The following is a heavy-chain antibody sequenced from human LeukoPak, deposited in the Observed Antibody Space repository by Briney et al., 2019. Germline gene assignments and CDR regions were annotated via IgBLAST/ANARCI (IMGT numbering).Heavy chain of an antibody. Sequence: SETLSLTCTVFGGSISSYYWSWIRQPPGKGLEWIGYIYYSGSTNYNPSLKSRVTISVDTSKNQFSLKLSSVTAADTAVYYCTRVRSSIAAPFDYWGQGTLVTVSS. CDR2: IYYSGST. J-gene: IGHJ4*02. CDR1: GGSISSYY. D-gene: IGHD6-6*01. CDR3: TRVRSSIAAPFDY. V-gene: IGHV4-59*01.